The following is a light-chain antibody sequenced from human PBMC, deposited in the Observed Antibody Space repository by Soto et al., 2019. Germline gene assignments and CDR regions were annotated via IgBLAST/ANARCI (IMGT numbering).Light chain of an antibody. V-gene: IGLV2-14*01. J-gene: IGLJ1*01. Sequence: SALTQPASVSGSPGQSITISCTGTSSDVGGYEFVSWYQQHPDNAPKLIIYDVSDRPSGESSRFSGSKSANTASLTISGLQAEDEADYYCSSYTSSGTYVFGTGTKVTVL. CDR1: SSDVGGYEF. CDR2: DVS. CDR3: SSYTSSGTYV.